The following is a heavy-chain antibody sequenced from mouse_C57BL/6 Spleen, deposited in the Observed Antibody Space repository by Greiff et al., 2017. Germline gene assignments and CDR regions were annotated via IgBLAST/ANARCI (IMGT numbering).Heavy chain of an antibody. J-gene: IGHJ1*01. V-gene: IGHV5-17*01. Sequence: EVKLVESGGGLVKPGGSLKLSCAASGFTFSDYGMHWVRQAPEKGLEWVAYISSGSSTIYYADTVKGRFTISRDNAKYTMFLQMTSLRSEDTAMYYCARQGYDSYSYFDVWGQGTTVTVSS. CDR2: ISSGSSTI. CDR3: ARQGYDSYSYFDV. D-gene: IGHD2-3*01. CDR1: GFTFSDYG.